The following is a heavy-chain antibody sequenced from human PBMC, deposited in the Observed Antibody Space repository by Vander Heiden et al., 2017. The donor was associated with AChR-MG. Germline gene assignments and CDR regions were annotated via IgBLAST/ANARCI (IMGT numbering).Heavy chain of an antibody. CDR3: ARDLGRRVFDY. J-gene: IGHJ4*02. V-gene: IGHV3-33*01. CDR2: IWYDGSNK. Sequence: QVQLVESGGGVVQPGRSLRLSCAASGFTFSSYGMHWVRQAPGKGLEWVAVIWYDGSNKYYADSVKGRFTISRDNSKNTLYLQMNSLRAEDTAVYYCARDLGRRVFDYWGQGTLVTVSS. CDR1: GFTFSSYG. D-gene: IGHD1-26*01.